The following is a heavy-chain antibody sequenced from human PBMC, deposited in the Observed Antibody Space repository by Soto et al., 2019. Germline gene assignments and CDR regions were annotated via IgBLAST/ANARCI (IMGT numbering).Heavy chain of an antibody. V-gene: IGHV3-66*01. J-gene: IGHJ4*02. D-gene: IGHD6-13*01. Sequence: EERLVESGGGLVQPGGSLRLSCAASGITVSSRYMSWVRQAPGQGLQWVSLIDGGGRTTYADSVKGRFTISRDNSKNVLYLQMNGLRAEDTAVYYCASDPYSRIAGLWGQGILVTVSS. CDR2: IDGGGRT. CDR3: ASDPYSRIAGL. CDR1: GITVSSRY.